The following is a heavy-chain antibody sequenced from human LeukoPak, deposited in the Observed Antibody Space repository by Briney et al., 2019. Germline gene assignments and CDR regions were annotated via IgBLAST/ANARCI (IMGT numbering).Heavy chain of an antibody. D-gene: IGHD3-9*01. CDR2: IHYSGST. J-gene: IGHJ4*02. V-gene: IGHV4-38-2*02. Sequence: SETLSLTCTVSGYSISSGYYWGWIRQPPGKGLEWIGNIHYSGSTYYNASLNSRITMSIDTSKNRFSLRLSSVTAADTAVFFCARLPERSDLLPSYANSFDWWGQGTLVTVSS. CDR3: ARLPERSDLLPSYANSFDW. CDR1: GYSISSGYY.